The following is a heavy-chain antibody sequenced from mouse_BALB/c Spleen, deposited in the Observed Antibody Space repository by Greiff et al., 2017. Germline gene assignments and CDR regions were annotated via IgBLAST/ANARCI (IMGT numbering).Heavy chain of an antibody. CDR2: ISSGGSYT. CDR3: TRDDNYYGSSYWYFDV. J-gene: IGHJ1*01. CDR1: GFTFSSYT. Sequence: EVQGVESGGGLVKPGGSLKLSCAASGFTFSSYTMSWVRQTPEKRLEWVATISSGGSYTYYPDSVKGRFTISRDNAKNTLYLQMSSLKSEDTAMYYCTRDDNYYGSSYWYFDVWGAGTTVTVSS. D-gene: IGHD1-1*01. V-gene: IGHV5-6-4*01.